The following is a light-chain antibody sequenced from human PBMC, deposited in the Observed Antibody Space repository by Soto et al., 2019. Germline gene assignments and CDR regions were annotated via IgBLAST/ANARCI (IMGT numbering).Light chain of an antibody. J-gene: IGLJ3*02. CDR3: SSYTSSSTLV. CDR1: SSEVGGYNS. V-gene: IGLV2-14*01. Sequence: QSALTQPASVSGSPGQSITISCTGTSSEVGGYNSVSWYQQHPGKAPKLMIYDVGNRPSGVSNRFSCSNSGNTASLSIAGLQAEDEADYYCSSYTSSSTLVFGGWTKVTVL. CDR2: DVG.